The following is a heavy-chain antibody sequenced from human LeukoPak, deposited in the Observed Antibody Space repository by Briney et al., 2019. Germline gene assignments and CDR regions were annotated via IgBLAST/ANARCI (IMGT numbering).Heavy chain of an antibody. CDR1: GFTFNNYG. V-gene: IGHV3-33*01. J-gene: IGHJ4*02. Sequence: PGGSLRLSCAASGFTFNNYGMHWVRQAPGKGLEWVAFLWYDGSNKYYADSVKGRFTISRDNSKNTLYLQMNSLRAEDTAVYYCARDSSGYLDYWDQGTLVTVSS. D-gene: IGHD6-19*01. CDR3: ARDSSGYLDY. CDR2: LWYDGSNK.